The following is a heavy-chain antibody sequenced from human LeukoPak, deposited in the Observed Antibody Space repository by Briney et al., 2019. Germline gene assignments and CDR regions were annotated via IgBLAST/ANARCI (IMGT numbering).Heavy chain of an antibody. CDR1: GGTFSSYA. CDR3: ASTGYYYYYYTDV. Sequence: SVKVSCKASGGTFSSYAISWVRQAPGQGLEWMGGIIPIFGTANYAQKFQGRVTITTDESTSTAYMELSSLRSEDTAVYYCASTGYYYYYYTDVWGKGTTVTVSS. V-gene: IGHV1-69*05. CDR2: IIPIFGTA. J-gene: IGHJ6*03.